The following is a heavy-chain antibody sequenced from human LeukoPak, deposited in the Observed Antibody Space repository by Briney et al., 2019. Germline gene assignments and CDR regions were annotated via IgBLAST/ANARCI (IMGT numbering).Heavy chain of an antibody. D-gene: IGHD6-13*01. CDR2: LYSGGNT. V-gene: IGHV3-53*01. CDR3: AREGASSSFGY. J-gene: IGHJ4*02. CDR1: GFTVSSNY. Sequence: PGGSLRLSCVVSGFTVSSNYMSWVRQAPGKGLEWVSVLYSGGNTYHADSVKGRFTISRDNFKNTVDLQINSLRAEDTAVYYCAREGASSSFGYWGQGHLVTVSS.